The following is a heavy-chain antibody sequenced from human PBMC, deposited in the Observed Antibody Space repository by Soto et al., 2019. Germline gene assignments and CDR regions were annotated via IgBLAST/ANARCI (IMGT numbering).Heavy chain of an antibody. J-gene: IGHJ6*03. D-gene: IGHD6-6*01. CDR3: ARGARPTSYSMEV. CDR2: ISSNGVGT. Sequence: EVQLAESGGGLAQPGGSLRLSCAASGFTLSGYAMDWVRQAPGKGLEYVSGISSNGVGTYYANSVQGRFTISRDNSKNTVYLQMGSLDPEELAVYYWARGARPTSYSMEVWGKGTTVTV. CDR1: GFTLSGYA. V-gene: IGHV3-64*01.